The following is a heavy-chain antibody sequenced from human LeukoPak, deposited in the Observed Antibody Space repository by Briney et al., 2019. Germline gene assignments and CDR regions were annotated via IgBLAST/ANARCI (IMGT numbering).Heavy chain of an antibody. CDR2: MNPKSAHT. J-gene: IGHJ4*02. D-gene: IGHD3-3*01. V-gene: IGHV1-8*02. CDR3: ARAGGLRFLGGQRDYYFDY. CDR1: GYTFSSYD. Sequence: ASVKVSCKASGYTFSSYDIHWVRQATGHGLEWMGWMNPKSAHTGHAQKFQGRVTMTRNTSISTAYMELSSLTSEDTAMYYCARAGGLRFLGGQRDYYFDYWGQGTLVTVSS.